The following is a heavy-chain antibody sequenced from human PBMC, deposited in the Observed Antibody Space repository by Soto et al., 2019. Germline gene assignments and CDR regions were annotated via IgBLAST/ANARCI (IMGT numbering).Heavy chain of an antibody. D-gene: IGHD1-26*01. Sequence: EVQLVDSGGDLVQPGGSLRLSCIASGFTFSTYWMTWIRHTPGKGLEWVGQINQDGSEKYYVDSVEGRFTISRDNAKNSLYLQMNSLRGADTAVYYCVRDDGARSADYWGQGALVTVSS. V-gene: IGHV3-7*04. CDR3: VRDDGARSADY. J-gene: IGHJ4*02. CDR2: INQDGSEK. CDR1: GFTFSTYW.